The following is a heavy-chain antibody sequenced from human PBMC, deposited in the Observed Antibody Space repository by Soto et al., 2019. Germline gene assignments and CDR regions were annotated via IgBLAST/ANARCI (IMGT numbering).Heavy chain of an antibody. CDR2: IYYSGST. CDR3: ASPKIAFYNWFDP. V-gene: IGHV4-39*01. CDR1: GVSISSSSYY. J-gene: IGHJ5*02. Sequence: SETLSLTFTVSGVSISSSSYYWGWIRQPPGKWLEWIGRIYYSGSTYYNPSLKSRVTISVDTSKNQFSLKLSSVTAADTAVYYCASPKIAFYNWFDPWGQGTQVTVS. D-gene: IGHD3-3*02.